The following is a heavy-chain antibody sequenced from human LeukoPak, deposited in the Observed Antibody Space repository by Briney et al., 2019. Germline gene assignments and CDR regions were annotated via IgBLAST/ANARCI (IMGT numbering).Heavy chain of an antibody. D-gene: IGHD2-2*02. CDR2: IYYSGST. CDR1: GGSISSSSYY. V-gene: IGHV4-39*01. Sequence: PSETLSLTCTVSGGSISSSSYYWGWIRQPPGKGLEWIGSIYYSGSTYYNPSLKSRVTISVDTSKNQFSLKLSSVTAADTAVYYCASSQYCSSTSCYMGSYYFDYWGQGTLVTVSS. J-gene: IGHJ4*02. CDR3: ASSQYCSSTSCYMGSYYFDY.